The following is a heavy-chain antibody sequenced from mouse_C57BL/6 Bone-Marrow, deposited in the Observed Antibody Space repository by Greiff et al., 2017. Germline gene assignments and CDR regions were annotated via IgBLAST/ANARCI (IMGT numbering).Heavy chain of an antibody. D-gene: IGHD1-1*01. CDR3: ARRTVVAGDY. CDR2: IDPSDSYT. Sequence: QVQLKQPGAELVRPGTSVKLSCKASGYTFTSYWMHWVKQRPGQGLEWIGVIDPSDSYTNYNQKFKGKATLTVDTSSSTAYMQLSSLTSEDSAVYYCARRTVVAGDYWGQGTTLTVSS. V-gene: IGHV1-59*01. CDR1: GYTFTSYW. J-gene: IGHJ2*01.